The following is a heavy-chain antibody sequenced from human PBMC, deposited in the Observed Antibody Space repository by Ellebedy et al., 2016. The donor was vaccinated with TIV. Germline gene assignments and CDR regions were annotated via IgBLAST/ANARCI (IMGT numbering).Heavy chain of an antibody. CDR1: GFTFSSYG. CDR3: AKGSVAGTVHYFDY. J-gene: IGHJ4*02. V-gene: IGHV3-30*18. CDR2: ISYDGSNK. D-gene: IGHD6-19*01. Sequence: GESLKISXAASGFTFSSYGMHWVRQAPGKGLEWVAVISYDGSNKYYADSVKGRFTISRDNSKNTLYLQMNSLRAEDTAVYYCAKGSVAGTVHYFDYWGQGTLVTVSS.